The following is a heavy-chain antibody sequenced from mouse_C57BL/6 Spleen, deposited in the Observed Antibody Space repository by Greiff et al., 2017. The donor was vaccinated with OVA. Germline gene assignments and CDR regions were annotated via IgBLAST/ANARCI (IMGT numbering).Heavy chain of an antibody. CDR1: GFTFSSYT. D-gene: IGHD1-1*01. CDR2: ISGGGGNT. CDR3: ARQRYYGSSYWAMDY. J-gene: IGHJ4*01. V-gene: IGHV5-9*01. Sequence: EVKLVESGGGLVKPGGSLKLSCAASGFTFSSYTMSWVRQTPEKRLEWVATISGGGGNTYYPDSVKGRFTISRDNAKNTLYLQMSTLRSEDTALYYCARQRYYGSSYWAMDYWGQGTSVTVSS.